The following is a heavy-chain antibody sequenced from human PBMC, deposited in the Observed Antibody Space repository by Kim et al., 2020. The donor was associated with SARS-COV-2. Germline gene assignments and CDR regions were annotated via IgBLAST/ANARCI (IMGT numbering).Heavy chain of an antibody. Sequence: GGSLRLSCAASRFTFSTNWMHWVRQSPGRGLVWVSGIKTDGTTIVYADSVKGRFTISRDNAKNTLYLQMNSLRAEDTAVYYCAGGSGMYVWGQGTTVTVSS. CDR3: AGGSGMYV. V-gene: IGHV3-74*01. CDR1: RFTFSTNW. CDR2: IKTDGTTI. J-gene: IGHJ6*02.